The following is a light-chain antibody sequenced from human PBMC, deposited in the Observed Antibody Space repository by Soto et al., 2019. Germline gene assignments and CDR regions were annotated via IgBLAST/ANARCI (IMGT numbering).Light chain of an antibody. J-gene: IGLJ2*01. CDR3: SSFTSKSSLI. Sequence: QSVLTQPPSASGSPGQSVTISCTGTSSDVGAYNLVSWYQQHPGRAPQLILYEVRNRPSGISFRFSGSKSGNTASLTISGLQAEDEADYYCSSFTSKSSLIFGGGTKLTVL. CDR2: EVR. V-gene: IGLV2-14*01. CDR1: SSDVGAYNL.